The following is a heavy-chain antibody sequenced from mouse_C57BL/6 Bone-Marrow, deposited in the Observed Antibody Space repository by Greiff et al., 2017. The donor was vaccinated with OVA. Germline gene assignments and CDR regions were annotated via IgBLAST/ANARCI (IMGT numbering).Heavy chain of an antibody. CDR2: IYPTSSGT. Sequence: QVQLQQPGAELVRPGASVKLSCKASGYTFTSYLIDWVKQRPGQGLEWIGVIYPTSSGTNYNQTFKGKATLTADKASSTAYMQLSSLTSEDAAFYFFARWYHDWGFAYWGQGTRLTVSA. CDR1: GYTFTSYL. CDR3: ARWYHDWGFAY. D-gene: IGHD2-4*01. V-gene: IGHV1-54*01. J-gene: IGHJ2*03.